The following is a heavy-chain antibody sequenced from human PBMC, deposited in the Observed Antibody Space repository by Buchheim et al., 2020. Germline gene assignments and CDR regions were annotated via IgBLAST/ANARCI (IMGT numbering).Heavy chain of an antibody. J-gene: IGHJ4*02. CDR1: GFTFSCFF. Sequence: EVQLVESGGGLVKPGGSLRLSCAASGFTFSCFFMIWVRQAPGKGLEWVSSISSSSSYIYYADSVKGRFTXSRDNAKNSLYLQMNSLRAKDTAVYYCASSGRAAPFDYWGQGTL. CDR3: ASSGRAAPFDY. V-gene: IGHV3-21*01. CDR2: ISSSSSYI. D-gene: IGHD3-10*01.